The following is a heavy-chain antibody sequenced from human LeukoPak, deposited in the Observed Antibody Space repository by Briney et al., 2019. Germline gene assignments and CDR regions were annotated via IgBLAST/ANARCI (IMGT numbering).Heavy chain of an antibody. V-gene: IGHV1-8*01. CDR3: AREPLRTEHIDY. Sequence: GASVKVSFTTSGYTFTSYDINWVRQATGQGLEWMGWMNPNSGNTGYAQKFQGRVTMTRDTSTRTAYMELSSLRSEDSAVYYCAREPLRTEHIDYWGQGTLVTVSS. CDR2: MNPNSGNT. D-gene: IGHD1-14*01. J-gene: IGHJ4*02. CDR1: GYTFTSYD.